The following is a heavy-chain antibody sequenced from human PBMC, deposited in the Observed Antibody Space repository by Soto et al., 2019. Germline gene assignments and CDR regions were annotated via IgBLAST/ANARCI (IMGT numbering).Heavy chain of an antibody. Sequence: EVQLVESGGGLVKPGGSLRLSCAASGLTVSNAWMSWVRQAPGKGLEWVGRIKSKSDGGTTDYLVPVKGRFTISRDDSENTLYLEMNSLRAEDTAVYYCAKEWGDYYYYMDVWGKGTTVTVSS. D-gene: IGHD3-10*01. J-gene: IGHJ6*03. CDR2: IKSKSDGGTT. V-gene: IGHV3-15*07. CDR3: AKEWGDYYYYMDV. CDR1: GLTVSNAW.